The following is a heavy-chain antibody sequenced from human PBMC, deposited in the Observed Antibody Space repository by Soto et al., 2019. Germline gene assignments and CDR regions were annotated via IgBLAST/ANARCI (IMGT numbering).Heavy chain of an antibody. V-gene: IGHV3-30-3*01. CDR3: ASHTWFDP. J-gene: IGHJ5*02. Sequence: QVQLVESGGGVVQPGRSLRLSCAASGFTFSSYAMHWVRQAPGKGLEWVAVISYDGSNKYYADSVKGRFTISRDNSKNALYLQMNSLRAEDTAVYYCASHTWFDPWGQGTLVTVSS. CDR2: ISYDGSNK. CDR1: GFTFSSYA.